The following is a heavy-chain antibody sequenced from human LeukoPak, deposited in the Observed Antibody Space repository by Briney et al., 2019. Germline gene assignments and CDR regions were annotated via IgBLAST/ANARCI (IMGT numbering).Heavy chain of an antibody. CDR1: GGSISSYY. D-gene: IGHD6-19*01. CDR2: IYYSGST. Sequence: SETLSLTCTVSGGSISSYYWSWLRQPPGKGLEGMGYIYYSGSTNYNPSLKSRVTISVDTSKNQFSLKLSSVTAADTAVYYCAREVHSSGWYRGGYFDYWGQGTLVTVSS. J-gene: IGHJ4*02. V-gene: IGHV4-59*01. CDR3: AREVHSSGWYRGGYFDY.